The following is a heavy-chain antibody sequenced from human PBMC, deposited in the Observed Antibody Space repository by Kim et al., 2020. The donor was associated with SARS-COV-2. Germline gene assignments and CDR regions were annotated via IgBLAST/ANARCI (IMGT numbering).Heavy chain of an antibody. D-gene: IGHD2-21*02. CDR3: ARRGGNSDFDY. J-gene: IGHJ4*02. CDR1: GGTFSSYA. CDR2: IIPILGIA. V-gene: IGHV1-69*04. Sequence: SVKVSCKASGGTFSSYAISWVRQAPGQGLEWMGRIIPILGIANYAQKFQGRVTITADKSTSTAYMELSSLRSEDTAVYYGARRGGNSDFDYWGQGTLVT.